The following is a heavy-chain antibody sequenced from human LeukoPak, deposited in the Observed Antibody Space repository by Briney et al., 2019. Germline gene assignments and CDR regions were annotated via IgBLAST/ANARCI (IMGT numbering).Heavy chain of an antibody. Sequence: GGSLRLSCEASGFTFGRSAMTWVRQTPGKGLEWFSSISSSGNTYYADSVEGRFTISRDNSKNLVNLQMNSLRAEDTAIYYCVKGRMSEDGLDFWGQGSLVTVSS. D-gene: IGHD5-24*01. CDR2: ISSSGNT. CDR1: GFTFGRSA. V-gene: IGHV3-23*01. J-gene: IGHJ4*02. CDR3: VKGRMSEDGLDF.